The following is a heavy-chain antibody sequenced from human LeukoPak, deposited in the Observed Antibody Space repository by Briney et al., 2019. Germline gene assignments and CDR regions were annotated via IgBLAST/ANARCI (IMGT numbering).Heavy chain of an antibody. CDR1: GYTVTAYY. D-gene: IGHD3-22*01. Sequence: APVKVSCTASGYTVTAYYVHWVRQAPGHGLEWLGWINPNRCGTNYAQKFHGRVTMTRDTSISTAYMELSRLRSDGTAVYYCARYLFLYYYDTSGYYIDPWGQGTLVTVSS. J-gene: IGHJ5*02. V-gene: IGHV1-2*02. CDR3: ARYLFLYYYDTSGYYIDP. CDR2: INPNRCGT.